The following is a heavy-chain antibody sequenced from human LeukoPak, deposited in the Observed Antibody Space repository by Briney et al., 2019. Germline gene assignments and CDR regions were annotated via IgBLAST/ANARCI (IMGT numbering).Heavy chain of an antibody. D-gene: IGHD2-2*01. CDR2: IRYDGSNK. CDR1: GFTFSSYG. CDR3: ARSTTSRGLFGDAFDI. J-gene: IGHJ3*02. V-gene: IGHV3-30*02. Sequence: GGSLRLSCAASGFTFSSYGMHWVRQAPGKGLEWVAFIRYDGSNKYYADSVKGRFTISRDNSKNTLYLQMNSLRAEDTAVYYCARSTTSRGLFGDAFDIWGQGTMVTVSS.